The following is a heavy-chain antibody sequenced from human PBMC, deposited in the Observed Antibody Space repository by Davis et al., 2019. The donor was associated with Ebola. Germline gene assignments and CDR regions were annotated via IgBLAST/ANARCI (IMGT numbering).Heavy chain of an antibody. J-gene: IGHJ4*02. V-gene: IGHV5-51*01. Sequence: KVSCKGSRYSFTSYWIGWVRQMPGKGLEWMGIIYPGDSDTRYSPSFQGQVTISADKSISTAYLQWTSLKASDTAMYYCATVERGALLGYWGQGTLVTVSS. CDR1: RYSFTSYW. D-gene: IGHD1-1*01. CDR3: ATVERGALLGY. CDR2: IYPGDSDT.